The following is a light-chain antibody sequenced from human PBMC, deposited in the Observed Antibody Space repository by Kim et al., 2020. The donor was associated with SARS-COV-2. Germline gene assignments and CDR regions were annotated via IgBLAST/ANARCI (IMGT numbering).Light chain of an antibody. CDR3: QQYDYWPRYT. J-gene: IGKJ2*01. CDR1: QSVSSN. CDR2: GAS. Sequence: EIVMTQSPATLSVSPGERATLSCRASQSVSSNLDWYQQKPGQAPRLLIYGASTRAPCIPARFSGSGSGTEFSLTISSLQSEGFAVYYCQQYDYWPRYTFGQGTKLEI. V-gene: IGKV3-15*01.